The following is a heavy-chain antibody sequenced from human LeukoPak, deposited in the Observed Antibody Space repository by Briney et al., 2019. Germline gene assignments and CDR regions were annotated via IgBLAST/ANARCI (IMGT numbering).Heavy chain of an antibody. CDR1: GFTFSCYA. Sequence: GGSLRLSCAASGFTFSCYAMSWVRQAPGKGLEWVSAISGSGGSTYYADSVKGRFTISRDNSKNMLYLQMNSLRAEDTAVYYCARGSNWNYLYYFDYWGQGTLVTVSS. CDR2: ISGSGGST. V-gene: IGHV3-23*01. CDR3: ARGSNWNYLYYFDY. D-gene: IGHD1-7*01. J-gene: IGHJ4*02.